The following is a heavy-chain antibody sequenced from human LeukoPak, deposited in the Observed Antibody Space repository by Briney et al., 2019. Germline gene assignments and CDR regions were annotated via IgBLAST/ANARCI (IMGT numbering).Heavy chain of an antibody. Sequence: GASVKVSCKASGGTFSSYAISWVRQAPGQGLEWMGGIIPIFGTANYAQKFQGRVTMTRDTSTSTVYMDLSSLRSEDTAVYYCARGGYSSNWYSDYWGQGTLVTVSS. D-gene: IGHD6-13*01. CDR3: ARGGYSSNWYSDY. CDR2: IIPIFGTA. V-gene: IGHV1-69*05. J-gene: IGHJ4*02. CDR1: GGTFSSYA.